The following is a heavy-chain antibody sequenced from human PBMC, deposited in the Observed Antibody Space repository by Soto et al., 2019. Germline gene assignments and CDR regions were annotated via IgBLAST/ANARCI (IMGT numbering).Heavy chain of an antibody. D-gene: IGHD6-19*01. J-gene: IGHJ5*02. CDR2: VNPILSMS. CDR3: ARERWASGSRWFDP. Sequence: SVKVSCKASGDTFSFYTINWVRQAPGLGLEWMGRVNPILSMSNYAQKFQGRVTITGDTSASTGYMELSSLRSEDTAVYYCARERWASGSRWFDPWGQGTLVTVSS. V-gene: IGHV1-69*04. CDR1: GDTFSFYT.